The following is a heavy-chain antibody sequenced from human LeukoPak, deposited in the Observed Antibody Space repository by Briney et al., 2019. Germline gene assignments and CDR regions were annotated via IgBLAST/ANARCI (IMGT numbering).Heavy chain of an antibody. CDR3: AKIRGYYGSRAGMDV. D-gene: IGHD3-10*01. V-gene: IGHV3-23*01. CDR1: GFTFSSYA. CDR2: ITGSAGDT. J-gene: IGHJ6*02. Sequence: GGSLRLSCAASGFTFSSYAMNWVRQAPGKGLEWVSAITGSAGDTYYADSVRGRFTISRDNSKNTLYLQMNSLRAEDMAVYYCAKIRGYYGSRAGMDVWGQGTTVTVSS.